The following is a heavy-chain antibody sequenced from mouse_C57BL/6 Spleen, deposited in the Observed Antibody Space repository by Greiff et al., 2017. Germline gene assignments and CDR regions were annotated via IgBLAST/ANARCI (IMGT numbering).Heavy chain of an antibody. Sequence: EVKLMESGPGLVKPSQSLSLTCSVTGYSITSGYYWNWIRQFPGNKLEWMGYISYDGSNNYNPSLKNRISITRDTSKNQFFLKLNSVTTEDTATYYCARGACEYYFDDGGQGTTLTVSS. D-gene: IGHD6-1*01. J-gene: IGHJ2*01. V-gene: IGHV3-6*01. CDR3: ARGACEYYFDD. CDR2: ISYDGSN. CDR1: GYSITSGYY.